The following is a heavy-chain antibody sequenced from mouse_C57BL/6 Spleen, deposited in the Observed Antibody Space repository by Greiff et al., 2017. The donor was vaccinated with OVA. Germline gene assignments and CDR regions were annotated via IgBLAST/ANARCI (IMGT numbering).Heavy chain of an antibody. D-gene: IGHD2-3*01. CDR2: IWSGGST. Sequence: VKLMESGPGLVQPSQSLSITCTVSGFSLTSYGVHWVRQPPGKGLEWLGVIWSGGSTDYNAAFISRLSISKDNSKSQVFFKMNSLQADDTAIYYCAKGWFYAMDYWGQGTSVTVSS. CDR1: GFSLTSYG. J-gene: IGHJ4*01. CDR3: AKGWFYAMDY. V-gene: IGHV2-4*01.